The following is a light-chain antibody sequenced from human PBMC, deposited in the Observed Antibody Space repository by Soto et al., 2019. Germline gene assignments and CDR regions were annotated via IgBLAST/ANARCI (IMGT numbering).Light chain of an antibody. J-gene: IGKJ1*01. V-gene: IGKV1-5*03. CDR2: KAS. CDR3: QQYNSYSST. CDR1: QSVSNR. Sequence: DIHMTQFPSTLSACVGDSVTITCRASQSVSNRLAWFQQKSGEAPNLLIHKASSLESGVPSRFSGSGSGTEFTLTISSLQPDDFATYYCQQYNSYSSTFGQGTKV.